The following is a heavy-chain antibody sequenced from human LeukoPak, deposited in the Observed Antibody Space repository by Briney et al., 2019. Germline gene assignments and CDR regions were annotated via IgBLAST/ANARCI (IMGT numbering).Heavy chain of an antibody. J-gene: IGHJ4*02. D-gene: IGHD3-22*01. CDR1: GYTFTGYY. CDR2: INPNSGGT. Sequence: GASVKVPCKASGYTFTGYYMHWVRQAPGQGLEWMGWINPNSGGTNYAQKFQGRVTMTRDTSISTAYMELSRLRSDDTAVYYCARDDDSSGYYYVWGQGTLVTVSS. CDR3: ARDDDSSGYYYV. V-gene: IGHV1-2*02.